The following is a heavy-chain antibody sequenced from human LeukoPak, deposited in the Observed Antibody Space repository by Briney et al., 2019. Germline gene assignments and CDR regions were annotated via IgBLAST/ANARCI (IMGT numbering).Heavy chain of an antibody. CDR1: GFTFRDYA. V-gene: IGHV3-7*01. J-gene: IGHJ4*02. Sequence: GGSLRLSCAASGFTFRDYAMSWVRQAPGKGLEWVANIKQDGSEQYHVDSVRGRFTMSRDNTKNIVFLQMDSLRVEDTAVYYCARVSRSGYYGEYWGQGTTVTVSS. CDR2: IKQDGSEQ. CDR3: ARVSRSGYYGEY. D-gene: IGHD3-3*01.